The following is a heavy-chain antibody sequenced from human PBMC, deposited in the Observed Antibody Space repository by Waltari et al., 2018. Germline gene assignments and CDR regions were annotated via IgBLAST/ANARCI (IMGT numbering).Heavy chain of an antibody. J-gene: IGHJ4*02. D-gene: IGHD3-3*01. Sequence: EVQLLESGGGLVQPGGSLRLSCAASGFTFSSYAMSWVRQSPGKGLEWVADIRGSGGRTDYAGAVKGRFTNARDNAKNTLYLQRTSLKTEDTAVYYCTTAKPHYDLWSGYPYWGQGTLVTVSS. CDR3: TTAKPHYDLWSGYPY. CDR2: IRGSGGRT. V-gene: IGHV3-23*01. CDR1: GFTFSSYA.